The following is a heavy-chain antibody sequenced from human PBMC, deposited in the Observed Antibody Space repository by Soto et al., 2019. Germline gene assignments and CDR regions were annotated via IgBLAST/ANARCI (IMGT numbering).Heavy chain of an antibody. D-gene: IGHD3-16*01. CDR2: ISSSGSYI. J-gene: IGHJ4*02. CDR1: GFTFVSYS. V-gene: IGHV3-21*01. Sequence: EVQLVESGGGLVKPGESLRLSCAASGFTFVSYSMHWVRQAPGKGLEWVSSISSSGSYIYYADSVQGRFTISRDNHKNSRDVRMNILRAGDTALYYCERRDDLCYWGQGTLGTVSS. CDR3: ERRDDLCY.